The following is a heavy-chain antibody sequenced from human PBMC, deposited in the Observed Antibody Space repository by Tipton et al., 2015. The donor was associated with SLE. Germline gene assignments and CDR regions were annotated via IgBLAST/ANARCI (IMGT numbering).Heavy chain of an antibody. J-gene: IGHJ6*03. V-gene: IGHV4-34*01. Sequence: TLSLTCAVYGGSFNDYYASWIRQSPGKGLEWIGDISQRGITNYNPSLKSRVTISVDTSKNQFSLKLSSVTAADTAVYYCARGGLGYSYYYYMDVWGKGTTVTVSS. CDR2: ISQRGIT. CDR3: ARGGLGYSYYYYMDV. CDR1: GGSFNDYY. D-gene: IGHD5-18*01.